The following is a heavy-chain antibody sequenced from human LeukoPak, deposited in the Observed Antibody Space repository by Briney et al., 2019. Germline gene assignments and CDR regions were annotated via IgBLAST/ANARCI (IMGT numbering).Heavy chain of an antibody. D-gene: IGHD2-21*02. V-gene: IGHV1-8*03. J-gene: IGHJ4*02. CDR3: ARTTSMTASGYDY. CDR2: INPDTGDK. CDR1: GYTFTNYH. Sequence: ASVKVSCKASGYTFTNYHINWVRQASGQGLEWMTWINPDTGDKGYARKFQDRVTITTDTSIITAYMELSSLSSEDTAVYFCARTTSMTASGYDYWGQGTLVTVSS.